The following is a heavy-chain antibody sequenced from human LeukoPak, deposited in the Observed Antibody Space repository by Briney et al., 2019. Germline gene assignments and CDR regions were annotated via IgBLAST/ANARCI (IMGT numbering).Heavy chain of an antibody. CDR3: ARDILPGYYFDY. J-gene: IGHJ4*02. Sequence: SVKVSCKASGGTFSSYAISWVRQAPGQGLEWMGGIIPIFGTANYAQKFQGRVTITADESTSTAYMELSSLRSEDTAVYYCARDILPGYYFDYWGQGTLVTVSS. V-gene: IGHV1-69*13. CDR1: GGTFSSYA. CDR2: IIPIFGTA.